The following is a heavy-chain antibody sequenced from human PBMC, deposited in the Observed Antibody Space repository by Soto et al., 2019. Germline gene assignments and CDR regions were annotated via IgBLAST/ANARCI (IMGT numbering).Heavy chain of an antibody. D-gene: IGHD2-15*01. J-gene: IGHJ3*02. Sequence: EVQLVESGGGLVKPGGSLRLSCAASGFTFSSYSMNWVRQAPGKGLEWVSSISSSSSYIYYADSVKGRFTISRDNAKNSLYLQMNSVRAEDTAVYYCAASYCSGGSCYDDAFDIWGQGTMVTVSS. CDR1: GFTFSSYS. V-gene: IGHV3-21*01. CDR3: AASYCSGGSCYDDAFDI. CDR2: ISSSSSYI.